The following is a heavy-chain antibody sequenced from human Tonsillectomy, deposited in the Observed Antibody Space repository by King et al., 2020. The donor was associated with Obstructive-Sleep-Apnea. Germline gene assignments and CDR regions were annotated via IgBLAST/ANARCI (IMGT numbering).Heavy chain of an antibody. CDR1: GFTFSACS. Sequence: VQLVESGGDLIQPGGSLRLSCAASGFTFSACSMNWVRQAPGRGLECVSYISSDVSNMYYADSVKGRFIISRDNAKNSLYLQMSSLRAEDTAVYYCARDPAWDYWGQGTLVTVSS. V-gene: IGHV3-48*04. CDR3: ARDPAWDY. J-gene: IGHJ4*02. CDR2: ISSDVSNM. D-gene: IGHD2-2*01.